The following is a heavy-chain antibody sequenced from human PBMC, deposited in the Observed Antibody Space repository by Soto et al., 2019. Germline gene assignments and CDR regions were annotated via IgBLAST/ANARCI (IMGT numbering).Heavy chain of an antibody. V-gene: IGHV4-39*01. J-gene: IGHJ4*02. CDR3: ARHATDTAMVTFFDY. CDR2: IYYSGST. CDR1: GGSISSSSYY. D-gene: IGHD5-18*01. Sequence: SETLSLTCTVSGGSISSSSYYWGWIRQPPGKGLEWIGSIYYSGSTYYNPSLKSRVTISVDTSKNQFSLKLSSVTAADTAVYYCARHATDTAMVTFFDYWGQRTPVTVSS.